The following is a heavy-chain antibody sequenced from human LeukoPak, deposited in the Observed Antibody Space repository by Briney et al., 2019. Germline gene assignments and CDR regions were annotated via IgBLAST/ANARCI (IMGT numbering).Heavy chain of an antibody. CDR3: AKDRYSSGWDNWFDP. V-gene: IGHV3-30*18. Sequence: GGSLRLSFAASGFTFSSYGMHWGRRAPGKGREGVAVISYDGSNKYYSDSVKGRFTISRDNSKNTLYLQMNSLRAEDTAVYYCAKDRYSSGWDNWFDPWGQGTLVTVSS. CDR1: GFTFSSYG. CDR2: ISYDGSNK. J-gene: IGHJ5*02. D-gene: IGHD6-19*01.